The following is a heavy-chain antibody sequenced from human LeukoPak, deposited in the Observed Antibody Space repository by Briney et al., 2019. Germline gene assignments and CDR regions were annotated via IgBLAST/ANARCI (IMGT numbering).Heavy chain of an antibody. V-gene: IGHV3-30*01. Sequence: GGSLRLSCAASGFTFSSYAMHWVRQAPGKGLEWVAVISYDGSNKYYADSVKGRFTISRDNFKNTLYLQMNSLRAEDTAVYYCARDINYYDSSGPFDYWGQGTLVTVSS. J-gene: IGHJ4*02. D-gene: IGHD3-22*01. CDR3: ARDINYYDSSGPFDY. CDR2: ISYDGSNK. CDR1: GFTFSSYA.